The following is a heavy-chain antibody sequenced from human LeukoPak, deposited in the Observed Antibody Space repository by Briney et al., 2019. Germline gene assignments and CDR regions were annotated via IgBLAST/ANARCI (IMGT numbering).Heavy chain of an antibody. Sequence: SETLSLTCTVSGGSISSGASDWGWIRQHPKRGLEWVGYINHSGSTYYNPSLGSRVTMSVDTSKNQFSLKLSSVTAADPAVYYCARAPSGCGGTCPSDHWGPGTLVTVSS. CDR3: ARAPSGCGGTCPSDH. J-gene: IGHJ5*02. D-gene: IGHD2-15*01. CDR1: GGSISSGASD. CDR2: INHSGST. V-gene: IGHV4-31*03.